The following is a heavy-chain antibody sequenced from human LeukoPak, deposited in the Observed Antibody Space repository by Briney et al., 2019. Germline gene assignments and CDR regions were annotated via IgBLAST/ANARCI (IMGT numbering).Heavy chain of an antibody. J-gene: IGHJ4*02. CDR3: AKAHYYGSGTYLVDY. CDR2: MSYDGSNK. D-gene: IGHD3-10*01. V-gene: IGHV3-30*18. Sequence: GGSLRLSCAASGFTFSSYGMHWVRQAPGKGLEWVAVMSYDGSNKYYADSVKGRFTISRDNSKNTLYLQMNSLRAEDTAVYYCAKAHYYGSGTYLVDYWGQGTLVTVSS. CDR1: GFTFSSYG.